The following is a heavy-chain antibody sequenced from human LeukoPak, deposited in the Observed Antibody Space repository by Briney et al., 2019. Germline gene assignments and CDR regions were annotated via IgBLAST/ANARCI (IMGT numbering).Heavy chain of an antibody. CDR1: GGTFSSYA. D-gene: IGHD6-19*01. V-gene: IGHV1-69*04. CDR3: AREVGSSGWYEMNYYYGMDV. CDR2: IIPILGIA. Sequence: SVKVSCKASGGTFSSYAISWVRQAPGQGLEWMGRIIPILGIANYAQKFQGRVTITADKSTSTAYMELSSLRSEDTAVYYCAREVGSSGWYEMNYYYGMDVWGQGTTVTVSS. J-gene: IGHJ6*02.